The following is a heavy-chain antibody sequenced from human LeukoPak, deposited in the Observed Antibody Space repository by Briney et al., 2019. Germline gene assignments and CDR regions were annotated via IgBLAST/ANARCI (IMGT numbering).Heavy chain of an antibody. CDR1: GFTFSDYA. CDR3: ARDYWWNYDY. D-gene: IGHD1-7*01. V-gene: IGHV3-30-3*01. J-gene: IGHJ4*02. CDR2: ISKDGSDK. Sequence: GGSLRLSCAASGFTFSDYAMHWVRQAPGKGLEWVAVISKDGSDKYYPGSVRGRFTISRDNSENTIYLQMDSLRAEDTAIYYCARDYWWNYDYWGQGTLVTVSS.